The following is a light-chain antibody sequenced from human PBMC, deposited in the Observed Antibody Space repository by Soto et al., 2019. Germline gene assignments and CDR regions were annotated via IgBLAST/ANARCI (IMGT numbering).Light chain of an antibody. CDR2: AAS. CDR3: QKYKSVPWT. CDR1: QGISNY. V-gene: IGKV1-27*01. Sequence: DIQMTQSPSSLSASVGDRVTITCRASQGISNYLAWYQQKPGKVPKLLIYAASTLQSGVPSRFSGSGSGTDFPLSSSSLQPEDVATYYWQKYKSVPWTFGQGTKVEIK. J-gene: IGKJ1*01.